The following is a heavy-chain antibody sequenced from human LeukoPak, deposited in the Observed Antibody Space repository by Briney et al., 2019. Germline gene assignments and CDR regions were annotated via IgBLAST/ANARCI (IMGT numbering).Heavy chain of an antibody. Sequence: SETLSLTCTVSGASMRSYYWSWIRQPAGKGLEWIGRIYTSGSTNYNPSLKSRVTISVDTSKNQFSLKLSSVTAADTAVYYCAREPKWDYDFWSGSPLFYMDVWGKGTTVTVSS. CDR3: AREPKWDYDFWSGSPLFYMDV. J-gene: IGHJ6*03. CDR2: IYTSGST. CDR1: GASMRSYY. V-gene: IGHV4-4*07. D-gene: IGHD3-3*01.